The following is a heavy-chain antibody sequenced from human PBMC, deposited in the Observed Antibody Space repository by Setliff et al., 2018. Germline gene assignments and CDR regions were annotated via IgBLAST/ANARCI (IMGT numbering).Heavy chain of an antibody. Sequence: GESLKISCTASGFTFNDYWMSWVRQAPGKGLEWVANIKQDGSIKYYLDSVRGRFTISRDNAENSLTLQMNSLRVEDTAVYYCSRDLQGSGDYVVDYWGQGTLVTVSS. D-gene: IGHD4-17*01. J-gene: IGHJ4*02. CDR1: GFTFNDYW. CDR2: IKQDGSIK. V-gene: IGHV3-7*01. CDR3: SRDLQGSGDYVVDY.